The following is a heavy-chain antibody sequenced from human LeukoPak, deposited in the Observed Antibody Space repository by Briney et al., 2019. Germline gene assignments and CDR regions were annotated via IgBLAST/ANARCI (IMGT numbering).Heavy chain of an antibody. Sequence: SETLSLTCTVSGGSLNPYYCSWIRQPPGKGLEWLGYVYYIWCTIYNPPLKSRLTFSVDTSTNQFSLKLSSVTAADTAVYYCARHGDYGELLFHYWGQGTLVTVSS. CDR3: ARHGDYGELLFHY. J-gene: IGHJ4*02. V-gene: IGHV4-59*08. CDR1: GGSLNPYY. D-gene: IGHD4-17*01. CDR2: VYYIWCT.